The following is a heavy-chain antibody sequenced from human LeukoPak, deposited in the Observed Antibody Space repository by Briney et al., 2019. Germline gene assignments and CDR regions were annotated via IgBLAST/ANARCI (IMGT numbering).Heavy chain of an antibody. D-gene: IGHD3-10*01. CDR2: IYHSGST. CDR1: GGSISSGGYS. Sequence: SGTLSLTCAVSGGSISSGGYSWSWIRQPPGKGLEWIGYIYHSGSTYYNPSLKSRVTISVDRSKNQFSLKLSSVTAADTAVYYCARVWFGELSGWFDPWGQGTLVTVSS. V-gene: IGHV4-30-2*01. CDR3: ARVWFGELSGWFDP. J-gene: IGHJ5*02.